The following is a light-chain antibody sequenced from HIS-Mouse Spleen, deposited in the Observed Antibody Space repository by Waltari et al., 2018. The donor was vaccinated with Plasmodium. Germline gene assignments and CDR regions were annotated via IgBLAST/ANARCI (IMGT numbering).Light chain of an antibody. CDR1: ALPKQY. Sequence: SYELTQPPSVSVSPGQTARITCSGDALPKQYASWYQQKSGQAPVLGIYEDSKRPSGIPERFSGSSSGTMATLTISGAQVEDEADYYCYSTDSSGNHRVFGGGTKLTVL. CDR2: EDS. J-gene: IGLJ3*02. V-gene: IGLV3-10*01. CDR3: YSTDSSGNHRV.